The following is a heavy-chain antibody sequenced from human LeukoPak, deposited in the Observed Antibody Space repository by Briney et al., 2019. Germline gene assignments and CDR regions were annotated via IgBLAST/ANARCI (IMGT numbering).Heavy chain of an antibody. CDR1: GGSFSGYY. Sequence: SETLSLTCAVYGGSFSGYYWSWIRQPPGKGLEWIGEINHSGSTNYNPSLKSRVTISVDTSKNQFSLKLSSVTAADTAVYYCARGPGGYSGSWRTTFQHWGQGTLVTVSS. CDR2: INHSGST. CDR3: ARGPGGYSGSWRTTFQH. J-gene: IGHJ1*01. D-gene: IGHD6-13*01. V-gene: IGHV4-34*01.